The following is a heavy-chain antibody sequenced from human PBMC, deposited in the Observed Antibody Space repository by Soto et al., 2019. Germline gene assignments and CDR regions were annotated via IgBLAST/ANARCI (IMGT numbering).Heavy chain of an antibody. V-gene: IGHV3-53*01. Sequence: EVQLVESGGGLIQPGGSLRLSCAASGFTVSSNYMSWVRQAPGKGLEWVSVIYSGGSTYYADSVKGRFTISRDNSKNTLYLQMNSLRAEDTAVYYCARDGIAARPGEGAFDYWGQGTLVTVSS. CDR2: IYSGGST. D-gene: IGHD6-6*01. CDR3: ARDGIAARPGEGAFDY. CDR1: GFTVSSNY. J-gene: IGHJ4*02.